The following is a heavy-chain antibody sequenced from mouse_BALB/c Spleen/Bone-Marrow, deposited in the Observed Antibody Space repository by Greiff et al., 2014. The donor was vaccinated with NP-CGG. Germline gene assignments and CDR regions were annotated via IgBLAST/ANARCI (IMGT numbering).Heavy chain of an antibody. D-gene: IGHD2-3*01. Sequence: QVQLKASGAELVRPGASVKPSCKASGYTFTSYWVNWVKQRPEQGLEWIGGIDPYDSGTHYNQKFKDKAILTVDKSSSTAYMQLSSLTSEDSAVYYCARRMNYDGYYVPYAMDYWGQGTSVPVSS. CDR2: IDPYDSGT. J-gene: IGHJ4*01. CDR3: ARRMNYDGYYVPYAMDY. V-gene: IGHV1-69*02. CDR1: GYTFTSYW.